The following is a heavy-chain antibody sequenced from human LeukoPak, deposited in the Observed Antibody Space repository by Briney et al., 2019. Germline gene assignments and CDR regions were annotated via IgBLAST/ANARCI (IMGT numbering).Heavy chain of an antibody. Sequence: ASVKVSCKASGYTFTGYYMHWVRQAPGQGLEWMGWINPNSGGTNYAQKFQGRVTMTRDTSISTAYMELSRLRSDDTAVYYCARDEDSSGFFDYWGQGTLVTVSS. J-gene: IGHJ4*02. CDR2: INPNSGGT. V-gene: IGHV1-2*02. CDR1: GYTFTGYY. CDR3: ARDEDSSGFFDY. D-gene: IGHD6-19*01.